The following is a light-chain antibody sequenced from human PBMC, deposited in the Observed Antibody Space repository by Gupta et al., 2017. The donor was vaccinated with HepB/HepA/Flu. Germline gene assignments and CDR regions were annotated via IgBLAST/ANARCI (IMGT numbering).Light chain of an antibody. CDR3: CSYAGSYTYWV. J-gene: IGLJ3*02. CDR2: DVS. Sequence: QSALTQPRSVSGSPGQSVTISCTGTSSDVGGYNYVSWYHQHPGKAPKLITYDVSKRPSGVPDRFSGSKSGNTASLTISGLQAEDEADYYCCSYAGSYTYWVFGGGTKLTVL. CDR1: SSDVGGYNY. V-gene: IGLV2-11*01.